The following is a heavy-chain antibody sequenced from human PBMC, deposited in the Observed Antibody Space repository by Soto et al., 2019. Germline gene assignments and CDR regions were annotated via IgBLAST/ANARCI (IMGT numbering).Heavy chain of an antibody. CDR3: VRHGITGSYYDAFDI. CDR1: GGTISRSRCH. Sequence: SETRCHRCTVSGGTISRSRCHGGWIRQPPGKGLEWIASIKYSGTTFYNPSLKSRVTLSVDTSKNQFALKLSSVTAAETAVYYCVRHGITGSYYDAFDIWGQGTMVT. J-gene: IGHJ3*02. CDR2: IKYSGTT. V-gene: IGHV4-39*01. D-gene: IGHD1-26*01.